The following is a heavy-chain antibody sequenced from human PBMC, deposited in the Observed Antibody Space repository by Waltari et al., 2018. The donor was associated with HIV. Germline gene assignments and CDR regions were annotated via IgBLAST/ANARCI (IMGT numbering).Heavy chain of an antibody. CDR2: ISGSGGSA. Sequence: EVQLLESGGGLVQPGGSLRLSCEASGFTFSSYAMSWVRQAPGRGREWVSAISGSGGSAYYSDSVKGRFTISRYNSKNSLYLQMNSLRAEDTSVYYCAKERGGDSGVWGQGTTVTVSS. CDR3: AKERGGDSGV. CDR1: GFTFSSYA. V-gene: IGHV3-23*01. D-gene: IGHD2-21*02. J-gene: IGHJ6*02.